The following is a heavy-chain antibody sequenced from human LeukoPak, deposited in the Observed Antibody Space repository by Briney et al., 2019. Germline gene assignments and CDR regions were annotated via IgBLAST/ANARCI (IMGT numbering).Heavy chain of an antibody. V-gene: IGHV4-34*01. CDR1: GGSFSGYY. CDR2: INHSGST. Sequence: NPSETLSLTCAVYGGSFSGYYWSWIRQPPGKGLEWIGEINHSGSTNYNPSLKSRVTISVDTSKNQFSLKLSSVTAADTAVYYCARGGRTYYDFWSGYPQGWWFDPWGQGTLVTVSS. CDR3: ARGGRTYYDFWSGYPQGWWFDP. J-gene: IGHJ5*02. D-gene: IGHD3-3*01.